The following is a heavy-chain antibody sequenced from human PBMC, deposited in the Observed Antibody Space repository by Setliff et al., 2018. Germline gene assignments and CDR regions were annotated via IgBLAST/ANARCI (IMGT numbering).Heavy chain of an antibody. Sequence: HPGGSLRLSCPASGFLFSSFGMHWVRQAPGKGLEWVANIKQDGSEKYYVDSVKGRFTISRDNAKSSLFLEMNSLRADDTAFYYCVRRHYGSSYDCWGQGTLVTVSS. CDR2: IKQDGSEK. CDR3: VRRHYGSSYDC. V-gene: IGHV3-7*01. J-gene: IGHJ4*02. CDR1: GFLFSSFG. D-gene: IGHD4-17*01.